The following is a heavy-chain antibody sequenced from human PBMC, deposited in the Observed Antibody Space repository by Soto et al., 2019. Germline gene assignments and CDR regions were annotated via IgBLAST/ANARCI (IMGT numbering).Heavy chain of an antibody. V-gene: IGHV4-4*02. D-gene: IGHD2-21*02. J-gene: IGHJ3*01. CDR2: IYHAGSP. CDR1: GGSISSSSW. CDR3: ARGLSFRGDFDV. Sequence: HLQESGPGLVKPSGTLSLTCDVSGGSISSSSWWTWVRQSPGKGLEWIGEIYHAGSPNYNPSFQSRVTILADKSKNYFSLTLTSVTAADTAIYYCARGLSFRGDFDVWGQGTTVTVSS.